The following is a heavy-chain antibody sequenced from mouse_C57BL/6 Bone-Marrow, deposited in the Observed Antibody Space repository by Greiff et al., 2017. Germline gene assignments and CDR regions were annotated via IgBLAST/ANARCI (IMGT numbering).Heavy chain of an antibody. D-gene: IGHD2-3*01. Sequence: QVQLKQSGAELVRPGASVKLSCKASGYTFTDYYINWVKQRPGQGLEWIARIYPGSGNTYYNEKFKGKATLTAEKSSSTAYMQLSSLTSEDSAVYFCARGDDGYLLFAYWGQGTLVTVSA. CDR2: IYPGSGNT. J-gene: IGHJ3*01. CDR1: GYTFTDYY. V-gene: IGHV1-76*01. CDR3: ARGDDGYLLFAY.